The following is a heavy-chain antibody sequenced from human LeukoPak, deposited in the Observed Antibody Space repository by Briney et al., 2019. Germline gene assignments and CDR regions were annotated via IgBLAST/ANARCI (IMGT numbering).Heavy chain of an antibody. Sequence: GGSLRLSCAASGFTFSSYGMHWVRQAPGKGLEWVAFIRYDGSNKYYADSVKGRFTISRDNAKNTLYLQMNSLRAEDTAVYYCASTYSSGWYPTEYFQHWGQGTPVTVSS. J-gene: IGHJ1*01. CDR1: GFTFSSYG. CDR3: ASTYSSGWYPTEYFQH. V-gene: IGHV3-30*02. CDR2: IRYDGSNK. D-gene: IGHD6-19*01.